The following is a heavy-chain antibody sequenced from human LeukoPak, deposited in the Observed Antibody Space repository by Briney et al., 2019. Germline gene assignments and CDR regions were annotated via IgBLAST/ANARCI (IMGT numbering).Heavy chain of an antibody. Sequence: SQTLSLTCTVSGGSISSGGFYWSWIRQHPGKGLEWIGYIYYSGSTYYNPSLKSRVTISVDASKNHFSLKLSSVTAADTAVYYCASARMTTMTEFDYWGQGTLVTVSS. CDR3: ASARMTTMTEFDY. D-gene: IGHD4-17*01. CDR1: GGSISSGGFY. V-gene: IGHV4-31*03. J-gene: IGHJ4*02. CDR2: IYYSGST.